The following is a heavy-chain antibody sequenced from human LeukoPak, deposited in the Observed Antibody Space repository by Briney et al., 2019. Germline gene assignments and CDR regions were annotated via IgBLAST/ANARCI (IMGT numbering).Heavy chain of an antibody. J-gene: IGHJ5*02. CDR2: ISSSSSYI. Sequence: GGSLRLSCAASGLTFSSYSMNWVRQAPGKGVEWVSSISSSSSYIYYADSVKGRFTISRENAKNSLYLKMNSLRAEDTAVYYCARSPTLYNWFDPWGQGTLVTVSS. CDR3: ARSPTLYNWFDP. CDR1: GLTFSSYS. V-gene: IGHV3-21*01.